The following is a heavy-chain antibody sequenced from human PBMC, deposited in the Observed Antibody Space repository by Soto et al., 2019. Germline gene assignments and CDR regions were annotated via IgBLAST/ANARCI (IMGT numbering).Heavy chain of an antibody. CDR1: GFTFSSYG. V-gene: IGHV3-30*18. D-gene: IGHD1-26*01. J-gene: IGHJ6*02. CDR2: ISYDGSNK. CDR3: AKRLFSGSYWLKTAYYYYGMDV. Sequence: GGSLRLSCAASGFTFSSYGMHWVRQAPGKGLEWVAVISYDGSNKYYADSVKGRFTISRDNSKNTLYLQMNSLRAEDTAVYYCAKRLFSGSYWLKTAYYYYGMDVWGQGTTVTVSS.